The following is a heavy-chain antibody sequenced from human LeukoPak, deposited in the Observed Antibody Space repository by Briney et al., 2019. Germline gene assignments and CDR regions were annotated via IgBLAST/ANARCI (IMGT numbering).Heavy chain of an antibody. CDR1: GGSFSGYY. CDR2: INHSGST. D-gene: IGHD3-10*01. J-gene: IGHJ4*02. V-gene: IGHV4-34*01. CDR3: ARGPGGTYYGSGSYPDD. Sequence: PSETLSLTCAVYGGSFSGYYWSWIRQPPGKGLEWIGEINHSGSTNYNPSLKSRVTISVDTSKNQFSLKLSSVTAADTAVYYCARGPGGTYYGSGSYPDDWGQGTLVTVSS.